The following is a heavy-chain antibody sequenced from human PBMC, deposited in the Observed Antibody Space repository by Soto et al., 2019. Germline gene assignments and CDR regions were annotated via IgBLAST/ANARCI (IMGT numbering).Heavy chain of an antibody. CDR3: ARVFDDILTGYRGLYGMDV. Sequence: PGGSLRLSCAASGVTFSSYAMHWVRQAPGKGLEWVAVISYDGSNKYYADSVKGRFTISRDNSKNTLYLQMNSLRAEDTAVYYCARVFDDILTGYRGLYGMDVWGQGTTVTVSS. CDR2: ISYDGSNK. J-gene: IGHJ6*02. CDR1: GVTFSSYA. D-gene: IGHD3-9*01. V-gene: IGHV3-30-3*01.